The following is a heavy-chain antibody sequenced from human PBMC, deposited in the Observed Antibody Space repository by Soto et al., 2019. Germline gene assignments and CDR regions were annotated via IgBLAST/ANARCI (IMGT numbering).Heavy chain of an antibody. CDR2: ISAYNGNT. CDR1: GYTFTSYG. Sequence: ASVKVSCKASGYTFTSYGISWVRQAPGQGLEWMGWISAYNGNTNYAQKLQGRVTMTTDTSTSTAYMELRSLRSDDTAVYYCARDLTLDYYGSGTNGGYWGQGTLVTVSS. CDR3: ARDLTLDYYGSGTNGGY. J-gene: IGHJ4*02. V-gene: IGHV1-18*01. D-gene: IGHD3-10*01.